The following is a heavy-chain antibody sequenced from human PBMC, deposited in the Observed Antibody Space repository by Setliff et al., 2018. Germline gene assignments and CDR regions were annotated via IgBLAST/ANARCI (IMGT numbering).Heavy chain of an antibody. V-gene: IGHV5-51*01. Sequence: SGESLKISCKGSGFSFTDFWIGWVRQMPGKGLEWMGLIYAADSDTRYNPSFQGRVTMSADKSINTAYLQWSSLKASDTAIYYCARQKSTGSGNNWFDPWGQGTLVTVSS. CDR3: ARQKSTGSGNNWFDP. CDR2: IYAADSDT. J-gene: IGHJ5*02. D-gene: IGHD3-10*01. CDR1: GFSFTDFW.